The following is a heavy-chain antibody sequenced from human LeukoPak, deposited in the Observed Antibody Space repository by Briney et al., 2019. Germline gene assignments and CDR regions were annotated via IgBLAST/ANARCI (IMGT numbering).Heavy chain of an antibody. Sequence: AGGSLRLSCAASGFTFRSYAMHWVRQAPGKGLEWVAVISYDENNKYYAGSVKGRFTISRDNSKNTLYLQMNSLRAEDTAVYYCARGAHLAAAGTFGGGQGTLVTVSS. J-gene: IGHJ4*02. CDR2: ISYDENNK. CDR1: GFTFRSYA. V-gene: IGHV3-30-3*01. CDR3: ARGAHLAAAGTFG. D-gene: IGHD6-13*01.